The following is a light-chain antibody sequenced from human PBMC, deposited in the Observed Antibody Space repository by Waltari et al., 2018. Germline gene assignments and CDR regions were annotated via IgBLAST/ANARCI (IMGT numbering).Light chain of an antibody. V-gene: IGLV2-14*03. CDR1: GSDVGSLVS. CDR3: SSYTSSGTVI. Sequence: QSALTQPAPVSGSPGQSIPIPCTGTGSDVGSLVSVSWYHKHPGKCPKLMIFDVSNRPSGVSNRFSGSKSGNTASLTISGLQAEDEADYYCSSYTSSGTVIFGGGTKLTVL. J-gene: IGLJ2*01. CDR2: DVS.